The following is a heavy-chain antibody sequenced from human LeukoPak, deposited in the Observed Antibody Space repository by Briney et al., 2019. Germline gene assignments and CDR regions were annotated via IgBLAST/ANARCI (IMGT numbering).Heavy chain of an antibody. V-gene: IGHV1-46*01. CDR1: GYTFTTHY. D-gene: IGHD1-1*01. J-gene: IGHJ4*02. CDR3: ARGGSTGIFDY. CDR2: IDPSGGST. Sequence: ASVKVSCKASGYTFTTHYMHWVRQAPGQGLEWMGAIDPSGGSTSYAQRFQGRLTVTRDTSTSTVYMELSSLRSEDTAVYYCARGGSTGIFDYWGQGTLVTVSS.